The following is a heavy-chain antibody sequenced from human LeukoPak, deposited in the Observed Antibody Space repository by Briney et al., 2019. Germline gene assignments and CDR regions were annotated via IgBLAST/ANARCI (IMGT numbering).Heavy chain of an antibody. J-gene: IGHJ3*02. D-gene: IGHD3-22*01. Sequence: GGSLRLSCAASGFTFSSYAMHWVRQAPGKGLEWVAVISYDGSNKYYADSVKGRFTISRDNSKNTLYLQMNSLRAEDTAVYYCARDSGPDDSRPGRAFDIWGQGTMVTVSS. V-gene: IGHV3-30*04. CDR3: ARDSGPDDSRPGRAFDI. CDR2: ISYDGSNK. CDR1: GFTFSSYA.